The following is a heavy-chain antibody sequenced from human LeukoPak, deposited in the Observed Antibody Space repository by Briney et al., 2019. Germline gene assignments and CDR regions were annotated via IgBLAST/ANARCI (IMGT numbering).Heavy chain of an antibody. CDR3: VRDYQFIQEV. CDR2: ISTDGKST. V-gene: IGHV3-74*01. J-gene: IGHJ6*02. Sequence: GGSLRLSCVASGFAFSNYWMLWVRQAPGKGLMWVSLISTDGKSTRYAESVKGRFTISRDNAKNALYLQMDILRVEDTALYFCVRDYQFIQEVWGQGTTVTVSS. CDR1: GFAFSNYW. D-gene: IGHD2-2*01.